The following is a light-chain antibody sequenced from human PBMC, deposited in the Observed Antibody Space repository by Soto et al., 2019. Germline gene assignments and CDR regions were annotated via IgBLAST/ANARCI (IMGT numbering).Light chain of an antibody. Sequence: QSVLTQPASVSGSPGQSIAISCTGSSSDVGIYNYVSWYQQHPGKVPKLIIYEVTNRPSGVSNRFSGSKSGNTASLTISGLQADDEADYDCSSYTTSSTRVFGTGTKVTVL. V-gene: IGLV2-14*01. CDR3: SSYTTSSTRV. CDR2: EVT. J-gene: IGLJ1*01. CDR1: SSDVGIYNY.